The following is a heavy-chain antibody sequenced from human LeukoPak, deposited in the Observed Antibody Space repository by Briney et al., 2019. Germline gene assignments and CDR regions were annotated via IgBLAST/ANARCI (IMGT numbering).Heavy chain of an antibody. CDR2: INPNSGGT. J-gene: IGHJ6*02. CDR3: ARGAGATRSFYYYGMDV. Sequence: GASVKVSCKASGYTFTCYYMHWVRQAPGPGLEWMGWINPNSGGTNYAQKFQGRVTMTRDTSISTAYMELSRLRSDDTAVYYCARGAGATRSFYYYGMDVWGQGTTVTVSS. V-gene: IGHV1-2*02. CDR1: GYTFTCYY. D-gene: IGHD1-26*01.